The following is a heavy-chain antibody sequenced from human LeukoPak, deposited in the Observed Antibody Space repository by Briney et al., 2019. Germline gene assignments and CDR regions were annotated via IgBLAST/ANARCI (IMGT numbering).Heavy chain of an antibody. CDR1: GGSISSSSYY. V-gene: IGHV4-39*07. CDR3: ARAPNYDFWSGYMDV. J-gene: IGHJ6*03. D-gene: IGHD3-3*01. CDR2: IYYSGST. Sequence: SETLSLTCTVSGGSISSSSYYWGWIRQPPGKGLEWIGSIYYSGSTYYNPSLKSRVTKSVDTSKNQFSLKLSSVTAADTAVYYCARAPNYDFWSGYMDVWGKGTTVTVSS.